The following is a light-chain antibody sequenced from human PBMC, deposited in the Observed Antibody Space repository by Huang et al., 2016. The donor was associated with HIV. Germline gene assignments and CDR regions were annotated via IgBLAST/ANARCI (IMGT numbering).Light chain of an antibody. CDR2: GAS. V-gene: IGKV3-15*01. CDR1: QSVSTN. CDR3: QQYNSWPPLFT. J-gene: IGKJ3*01. Sequence: EVLLTQSPATLSVAPGERATLSCRASQSVSTNLDGYQQKPGQAPRPLIYGASTRAAGVPARFSGSGSGTEFTLTISSLQSEDSAVYYCQQYNSWPPLFTFGPGTKVDIK.